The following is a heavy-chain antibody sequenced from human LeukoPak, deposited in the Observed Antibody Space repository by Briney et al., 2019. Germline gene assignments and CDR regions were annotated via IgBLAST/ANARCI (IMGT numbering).Heavy chain of an antibody. CDR2: ISSSSSTI. CDR3: ARDRSGTAVAGTRFDY. J-gene: IGHJ4*02. V-gene: IGHV3-48*02. D-gene: IGHD6-19*01. CDR1: GFTFSSYS. Sequence: PGGSLRLSCAASGFTFSSYSMNWVRQAPGKGLEWVSYISSSSSTIYYADSVKGRFTISRDNAKNSLYLQMNSLRDEDTAVYYCARDRSGTAVAGTRFDYWGQGTLVTVSS.